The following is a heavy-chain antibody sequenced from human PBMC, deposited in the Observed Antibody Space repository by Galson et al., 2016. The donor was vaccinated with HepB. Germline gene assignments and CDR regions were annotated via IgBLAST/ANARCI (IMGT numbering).Heavy chain of an antibody. V-gene: IGHV3-30-3*01. J-gene: IGHJ6*02. CDR2: ISYDGSNK. CDR1: GFTFSSYE. D-gene: IGHD5-12*01. CDR3: ARDGDIVATILNYYYGMDV. Sequence: SLRLSCAASGFTFSSYEMYWVRQAPGKGLEWVAVISYDGSNKYYADSVKGRFTISRDNSKNTLYLQLNSLRTEDTAVYYCARDGDIVATILNYYYGMDVWGQGTTVTVSS.